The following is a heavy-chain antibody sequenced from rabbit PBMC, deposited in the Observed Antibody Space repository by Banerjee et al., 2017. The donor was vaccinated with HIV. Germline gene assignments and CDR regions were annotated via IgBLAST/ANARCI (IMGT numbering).Heavy chain of an antibody. V-gene: IGHV1S45*01. Sequence: QQQLEESGGGLVKPGGTLTLTCTASGFDLSNYYFMSWVRQAPGSGLEWIGCISTGDDSTYYASWANGRFTISKTSSTTVTLQMTSLTVADTATYFCARDTDNGDGYVFNLWGPGTLVTIS. D-gene: IGHD6-1*01. CDR3: ARDTDNGDGYVFNL. CDR1: GFDLSNYYF. CDR2: ISTGDDST. J-gene: IGHJ4*01.